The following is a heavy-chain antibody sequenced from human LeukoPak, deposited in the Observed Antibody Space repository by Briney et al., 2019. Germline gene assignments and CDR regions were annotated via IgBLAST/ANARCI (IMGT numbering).Heavy chain of an antibody. Sequence: LETLSLTCTVSGGSISSYYWSWIRQPPGKGLEWIGYIYYSGSTNYNPSLKSRVTISVDTSKNQFSLKLSSVTAADTAVYYCARVGYGSGAFDIWGQGTMVTVSS. CDR1: GGSISSYY. J-gene: IGHJ3*02. CDR2: IYYSGST. D-gene: IGHD3-10*01. CDR3: ARVGYGSGAFDI. V-gene: IGHV4-59*01.